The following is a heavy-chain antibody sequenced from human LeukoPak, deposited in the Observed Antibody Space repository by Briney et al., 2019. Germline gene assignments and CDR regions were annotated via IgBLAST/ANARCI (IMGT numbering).Heavy chain of an antibody. CDR2: IYDTGNT. Sequence: KSSETLSLTCTVSGDSMNGLSWSWIRQSPGKGLEWIAYIYDTGNTNTSPSLKSRVTLSVNTSKKQFSLRLSSVTAADTAVYYCARGVRVGFSSYYFDYWGQGTLVTVSS. CDR3: ARGVRVGFSSYYFDY. D-gene: IGHD6-6*01. V-gene: IGHV4-59*11. CDR1: GDSMNGLS. J-gene: IGHJ4*02.